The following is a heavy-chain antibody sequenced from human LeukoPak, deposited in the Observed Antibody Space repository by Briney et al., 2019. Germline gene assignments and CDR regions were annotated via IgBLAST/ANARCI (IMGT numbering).Heavy chain of an antibody. D-gene: IGHD6-13*01. CDR2: ISGSGATT. Sequence: PGRSLRLSCAASGFTFSSYDMHWVRQAPGKGLEWVSGISGSGATTYYVDSVKGRFTISRDNSKNTVYLQMNSLRAEDTAVYYCAKSSYNSSPNWFDPWGQGTLVTVSS. CDR1: GFTFSSYD. CDR3: AKSSYNSSPNWFDP. J-gene: IGHJ5*02. V-gene: IGHV3-23*01.